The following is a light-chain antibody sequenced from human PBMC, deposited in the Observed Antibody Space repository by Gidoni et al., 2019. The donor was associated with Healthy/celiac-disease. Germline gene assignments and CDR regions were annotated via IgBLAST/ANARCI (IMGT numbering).Light chain of an antibody. CDR2: GAS. V-gene: IGKV3-20*01. CDR1: QSVSSSY. CDR3: QQYGSSPWT. Sequence: IALTQSPVTLSLSPGERATLPCRASQSVSSSYLAWYQQKPGQPPRLLIYGASSRATGIPDRFSGSGSGTDFTLTISRLEPEYFAVYYCQQYGSSPWTFGQGTKVEIK. J-gene: IGKJ1*01.